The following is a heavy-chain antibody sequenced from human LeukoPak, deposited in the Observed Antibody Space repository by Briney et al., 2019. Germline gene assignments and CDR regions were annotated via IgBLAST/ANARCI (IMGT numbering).Heavy chain of an antibody. Sequence: SETLSLTCIVSGGSISSYYWGWIRQPPGKGLEWIGSIYYSGNTYYNASLKSQVSISIDTSKNQFSLKLTSVTAADTAVYYCARQTGSGLFILPGGQGTLVTVSS. V-gene: IGHV4-39*01. CDR2: IYYSGNT. J-gene: IGHJ4*02. CDR3: ARQTGSGLFILP. CDR1: GGSISSYY. D-gene: IGHD3/OR15-3a*01.